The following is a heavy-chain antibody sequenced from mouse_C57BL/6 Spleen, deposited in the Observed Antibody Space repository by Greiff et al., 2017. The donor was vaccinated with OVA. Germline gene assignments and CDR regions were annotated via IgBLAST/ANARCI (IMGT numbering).Heavy chain of an antibody. Sequence: EVMLVESEGGLVQPGSSMKLSCTASGFTFSDYYMAWVRQVPEKGLEWVANINYDGSSTYYLDSLKSRFIISRDNAKNILYLQMSSLKSEDTATYYCARVSAGTENYFDYWGQGTTLTVSS. J-gene: IGHJ2*01. CDR1: GFTFSDYY. V-gene: IGHV5-16*01. CDR3: ARVSAGTENYFDY. CDR2: INYDGSST. D-gene: IGHD3-3*01.